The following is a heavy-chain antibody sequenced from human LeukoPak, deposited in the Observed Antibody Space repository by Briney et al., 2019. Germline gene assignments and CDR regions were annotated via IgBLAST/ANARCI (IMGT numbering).Heavy chain of an antibody. V-gene: IGHV4-31*03. CDR2: IYYSGST. Sequence: SETLSLTCTVSGGSISSGGYYWSWIRQHPGKGLEWIGYIYYSGSTYYNPSLKSRVTISVDTSKNQFSLKLSSVTAADTAVYYCARDVGGKHRPYYFDYWGQGTLVTVSS. D-gene: IGHD4-23*01. J-gene: IGHJ4*02. CDR1: GGSISSGGYY. CDR3: ARDVGGKHRPYYFDY.